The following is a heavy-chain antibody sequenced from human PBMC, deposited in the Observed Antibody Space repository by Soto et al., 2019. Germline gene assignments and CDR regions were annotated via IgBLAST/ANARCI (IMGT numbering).Heavy chain of an antibody. V-gene: IGHV3-33*01. Sequence: GGSLRLSCAASGFTFSSYGMHWVRQAPGKGLEWVAVIWYDGSNKYYADSVKGRFTISRDNSKNTLYLQMNSLRAEDTAVYYCARDLGLTVPYYYYGMDVWGQETTVTVSS. CDR2: IWYDGSNK. D-gene: IGHD4-17*01. CDR3: ARDLGLTVPYYYYGMDV. CDR1: GFTFSSYG. J-gene: IGHJ6*02.